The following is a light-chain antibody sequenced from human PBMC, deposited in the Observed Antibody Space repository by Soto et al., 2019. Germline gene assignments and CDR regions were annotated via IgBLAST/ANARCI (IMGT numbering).Light chain of an antibody. Sequence: DIQMTQSPSSLSASVGDRFTITCRASQSISGYLNWYQQKPGKAPKLLIYAASSLQSGVPSRFSGSGSGTDFTLTISSLQPEDFATYYCQQSYSTPWTFGQGTKVEIK. V-gene: IGKV1-39*01. CDR1: QSISGY. CDR3: QQSYSTPWT. J-gene: IGKJ1*01. CDR2: AAS.